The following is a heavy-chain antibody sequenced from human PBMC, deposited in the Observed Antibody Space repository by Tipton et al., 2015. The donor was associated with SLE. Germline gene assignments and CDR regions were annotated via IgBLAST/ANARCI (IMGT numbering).Heavy chain of an antibody. D-gene: IGHD6-19*01. V-gene: IGHV1-18*04. J-gene: IGHJ4*02. CDR1: GYTFTDYF. CDR2: ISAYNGNT. Sequence: QVQLVQSGAEVKKPGASMKVSCKTFGYTFTDYFMHWVRQAPGQGLEWMGWISAYNGNTNYAQKLQGRVTMTTDTSTSTAYMELRSLRSDDTAVYYCASFFSGWEGELDYWGQGTLVTVSS. CDR3: ASFFSGWEGELDY.